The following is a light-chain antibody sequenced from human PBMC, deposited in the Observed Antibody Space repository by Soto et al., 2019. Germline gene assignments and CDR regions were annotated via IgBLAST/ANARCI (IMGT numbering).Light chain of an antibody. J-gene: IGLJ1*01. CDR3: SSYTSSNTLEV. Sequence: QSALIQPASVSGSPVQSITISCTGTSRDVGGSNYVSWYQHHPHRAPKLLIYEVSYRPSGVSSRFSGSKSGNTASLTISGLQAEDDADYYCSSYTSSNTLEVFGVGTKVTVL. CDR2: EVS. V-gene: IGLV2-14*01. CDR1: SRDVGGSNY.